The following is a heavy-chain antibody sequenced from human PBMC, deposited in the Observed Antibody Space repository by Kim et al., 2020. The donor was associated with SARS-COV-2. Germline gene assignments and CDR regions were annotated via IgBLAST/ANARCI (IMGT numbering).Heavy chain of an antibody. J-gene: IGHJ6*02. V-gene: IGHV1-69*13. CDR3: ADSSGWYRYYYYGMDV. CDR1: GGTFSSYA. D-gene: IGHD6-19*01. Sequence: SVKVSCKASGGTFSSYAISWVRQAPGQGLEWMGGIIPIFGTANYAQKFQGRVTITADESTSTAYMELSSLRSEDTAVYYCADSSGWYRYYYYGMDVWGQGTTVTVSS. CDR2: IIPIFGTA.